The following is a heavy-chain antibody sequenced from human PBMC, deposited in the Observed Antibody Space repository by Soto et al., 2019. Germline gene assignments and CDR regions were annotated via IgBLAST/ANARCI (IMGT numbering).Heavy chain of an antibody. CDR3: ARDYRLDYYYYGMDV. Sequence: SETLSLTCTVSGGSISSYYWSWIRQPPGKGLEWIGYIYYSGSTNYNPSLKSRVTISRDNAKNSLYLQMNSLRAEDTAVYYCARDYRLDYYYYGMDVWGQGTTVTVSS. CDR1: GGSISSYY. CDR2: IYYSGST. D-gene: IGHD1-26*01. J-gene: IGHJ6*02. V-gene: IGHV4-59*12.